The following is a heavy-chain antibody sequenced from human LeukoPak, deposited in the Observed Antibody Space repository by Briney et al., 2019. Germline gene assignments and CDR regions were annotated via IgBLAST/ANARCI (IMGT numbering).Heavy chain of an antibody. D-gene: IGHD6-6*01. CDR3: ARDLLSIAAPPDAFDI. V-gene: IGHV3-48*03. J-gene: IGHJ3*02. CDR2: IGTITSTT. Sequence: GGSLRLSCAASGFTFGSYEMNWVRQAPGKGLEWVSYIGTITSTTYYADSVKGRFTVSRDDAKSSLYLQMSSLRAEDTAVYYCARDLLSIAAPPDAFDIWGQGTMVTVSS. CDR1: GFTFGSYE.